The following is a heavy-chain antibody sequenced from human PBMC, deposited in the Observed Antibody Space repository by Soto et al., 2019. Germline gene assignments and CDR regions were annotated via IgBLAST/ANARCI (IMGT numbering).Heavy chain of an antibody. D-gene: IGHD3-22*01. Sequence: QVVLQESGPGLVKPSETLSLTCSVSGRSITSYYWSWVRQPPGKGLEWIGYIYDNGITSQNPSLKSRVTMSEDTSQNQFSLKLTSVTGADTVVYYCARTYDSDGYANEFDSWGQGILVTVTS. J-gene: IGHJ4*02. CDR3: ARTYDSDGYANEFDS. CDR1: GRSITSYY. CDR2: IYDNGIT. V-gene: IGHV4-59*12.